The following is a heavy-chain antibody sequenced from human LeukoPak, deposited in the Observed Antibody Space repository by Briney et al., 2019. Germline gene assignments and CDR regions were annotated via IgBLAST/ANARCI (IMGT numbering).Heavy chain of an antibody. D-gene: IGHD3-22*01. CDR3: ARGPRGYDTSGGR. J-gene: IGHJ4*02. Sequence: GGSLRLSCAASGFSISRYWMSWVRQVPGKGLEWLANIKQDGSEKYYVDSVKGRFTISRDNAENSLYLQMNSLTAKDTAVYYCARGPRGYDTSGGRWGQGSLVTVFS. CDR2: IKQDGSEK. CDR1: GFSISRYW. V-gene: IGHV3-7*01.